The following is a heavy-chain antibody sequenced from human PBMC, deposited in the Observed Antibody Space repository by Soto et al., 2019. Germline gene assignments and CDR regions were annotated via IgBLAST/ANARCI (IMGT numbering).Heavy chain of an antibody. D-gene: IGHD3-16*01. CDR2: LHDSGIT. J-gene: IGHJ4*02. CDR1: GGSVSSGNYY. CDR3: ARDRGSAIDY. V-gene: IGHV4-61*03. Sequence: QVLLQESGPGLVKPSETLSLTCSVSGGSVSSGNYYWTWIRQAPGKGLEWIGYLHDSGITNYNPSLKSRVTISVGTSKNHFSLKVTSVTAADTAVYYCARDRGSAIDYWGQGTLITVSS.